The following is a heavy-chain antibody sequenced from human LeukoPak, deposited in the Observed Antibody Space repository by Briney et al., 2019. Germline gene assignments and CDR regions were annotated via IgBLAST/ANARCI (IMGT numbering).Heavy chain of an antibody. Sequence: PGRSLRLSCAASGFTFSSYGMHWVRQAPGKGLEWVAVISYDGSNKYYADSVKGRFTISRDNSKNTLYLQMNSLRAEDTAVYYCAKDRALTVTTFYYYYGMDVWGKGTTVTVSS. V-gene: IGHV3-30*18. J-gene: IGHJ6*04. CDR2: ISYDGSNK. CDR1: GFTFSSYG. CDR3: AKDRALTVTTFYYYYGMDV. D-gene: IGHD4-17*01.